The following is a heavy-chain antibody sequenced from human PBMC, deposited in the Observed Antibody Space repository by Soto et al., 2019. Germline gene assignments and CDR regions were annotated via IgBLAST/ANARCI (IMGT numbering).Heavy chain of an antibody. CDR1: GGTFSSYA. CDR2: IIPIFGTA. Sequence: GASVKVSCKASGGTFSSYAISWVRQAPGQGLEWMGEIIPIFGTANYAQKFQGRVTITADESTSTAYMELSSLRSEDTAVYYCAREGNLGRWIQPLDSWGQGTLVTVSS. CDR3: AREGNLGRWIQPLDS. V-gene: IGHV1-69*13. D-gene: IGHD2-2*03. J-gene: IGHJ4*02.